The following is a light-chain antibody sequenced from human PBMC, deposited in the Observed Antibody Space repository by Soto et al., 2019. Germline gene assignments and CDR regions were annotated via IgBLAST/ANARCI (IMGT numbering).Light chain of an antibody. CDR3: QQYGGSSPRFT. J-gene: IGKJ2*01. CDR1: QSLSNTF. Sequence: EIVLTQSPGTLSLSPGDRATLSCRASQSLSNTFLAWYQQKPGQAPRLLIYHASSRATGIPDRFSGSGSGTDVSLTINKLEPEDFAVYYCQQYGGSSPRFTFGQGTKLEIK. V-gene: IGKV3-20*01. CDR2: HAS.